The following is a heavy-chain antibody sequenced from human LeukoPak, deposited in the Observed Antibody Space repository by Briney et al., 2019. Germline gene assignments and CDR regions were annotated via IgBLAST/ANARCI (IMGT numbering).Heavy chain of an antibody. J-gene: IGHJ4*02. V-gene: IGHV3-30*18. CDR3: AKDLRKKSSPSVGATPFDY. CDR1: GFTFSSYG. Sequence: GGSLRLSCAASGFTFSSYGMHWVRQAPGKGLEWVAVISYDGSNKYYADSVKGRFTISRDNSKNTLYLRMNSLRAEDTAVYYCAKDLRKKSSPSVGATPFDYWGQGTLVTVSS. CDR2: ISYDGSNK. D-gene: IGHD1-26*01.